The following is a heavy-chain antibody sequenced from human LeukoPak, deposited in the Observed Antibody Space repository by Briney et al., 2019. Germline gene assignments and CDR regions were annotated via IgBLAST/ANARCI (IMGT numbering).Heavy chain of an antibody. CDR2: IVYDGSSK. CDR3: GRDVSAVAGTAWFDP. Sequence: GGTLRLSCQVSGFTFSTYAMQWVRRAPGKGLEWVGVIVYDGSSKYYADSVKGRFTISRDNSRNTLYLQMNSLKTDDTAVYYCGRDVSAVAGTAWFDPWGQGTLVTVSS. J-gene: IGHJ5*02. V-gene: IGHV3-30*04. CDR1: GFTFSTYA. D-gene: IGHD6-19*01.